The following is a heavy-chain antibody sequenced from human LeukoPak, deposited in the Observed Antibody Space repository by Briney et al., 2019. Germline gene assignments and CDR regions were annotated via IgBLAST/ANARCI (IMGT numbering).Heavy chain of an antibody. CDR1: GDSVSNNIAT. J-gene: IGHJ4*02. Sequence: SQTLSLTCAISGDSVSNNIATWNWVRQSPSRGLEWLGRTYYRSKWYNDYAVSVKSRITINPDTSKNQFSLQLNSVTPEDTAVYYCARAKVGYYYDSSGYYFDYWGQGTLVTVSS. CDR2: TYYRSKWYN. V-gene: IGHV6-1*01. CDR3: ARAKVGYYYDSSGYYFDY. D-gene: IGHD3-22*01.